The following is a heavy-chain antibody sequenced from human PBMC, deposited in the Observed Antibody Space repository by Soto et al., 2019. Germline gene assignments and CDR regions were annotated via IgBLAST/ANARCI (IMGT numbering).Heavy chain of an antibody. V-gene: IGHV1-18*01. CDR3: TRDGPRFDC. Sequence: QVQLVQSGAELKKPGASVKVSCKASGYTFTTYAISWVRQAPGQGLEWMGWISAYNGNTNYAQNLQGRVTMTTDTTTSTAYRGLRSLRSDEPAVYYCTRDGPRFDCWGQGALVTVSS. CDR2: ISAYNGNT. CDR1: GYTFTTYA. J-gene: IGHJ4*02.